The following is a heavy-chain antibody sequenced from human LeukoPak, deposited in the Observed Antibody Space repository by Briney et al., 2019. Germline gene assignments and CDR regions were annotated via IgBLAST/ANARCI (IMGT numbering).Heavy chain of an antibody. CDR3: ARSADHDSSGYYWVFGYYFDY. Sequence: GASVKASCKASGYTFTSYGISWVRQAPGQGLEWMGWISTYNGNTNYAQKLQGRVTMTTDTSTSTAYMELRSLRSDDTAVYYCARSADHDSSGYYWVFGYYFDYWGQGTLVTVSS. V-gene: IGHV1-18*01. D-gene: IGHD3-22*01. J-gene: IGHJ4*02. CDR2: ISTYNGNT. CDR1: GYTFTSYG.